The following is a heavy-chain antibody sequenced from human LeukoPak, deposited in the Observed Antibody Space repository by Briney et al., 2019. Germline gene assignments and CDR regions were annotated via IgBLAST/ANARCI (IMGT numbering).Heavy chain of an antibody. D-gene: IGHD6-13*01. Sequence: PSETLPLTCTVSGVSITNYSWSWIRQPPGKGLEWIGYIHYTGGTNYNPSLRSRVTMSVDTSKNQFSLKLSFVTAADTAVYYCARSGIRYSSSSGRDGMDVWGQGTTVTVSS. V-gene: IGHV4-59*01. CDR3: ARSGIRYSSSSGRDGMDV. J-gene: IGHJ6*02. CDR2: IHYTGGT. CDR1: GVSITNYS.